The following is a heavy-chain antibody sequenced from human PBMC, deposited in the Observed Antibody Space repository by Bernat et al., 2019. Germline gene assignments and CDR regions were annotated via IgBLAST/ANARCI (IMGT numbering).Heavy chain of an antibody. Sequence: VQLVESGGELVQPGGSLRLSCAASGFTFSSYAMHWVRQAPGKGLEWVAVISYDGSNKYYADSVKGRFTISRDNSKNTLYLQMNSLRAEDTAVYYCARDLGLMGYFDYWGQGTLVTVSS. CDR2: ISYDGSNK. CDR3: ARDLGLMGYFDY. J-gene: IGHJ4*02. V-gene: IGHV3-30-3*01. D-gene: IGHD3-16*01. CDR1: GFTFSSYA.